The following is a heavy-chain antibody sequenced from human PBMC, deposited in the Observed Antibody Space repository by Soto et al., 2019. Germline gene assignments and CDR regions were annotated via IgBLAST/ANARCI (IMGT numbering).Heavy chain of an antibody. CDR3: ARRGRTLPHYSYYMDV. CDR1: GFTFSNYV. V-gene: IGHV3-23*01. CDR2: VSNSGSNT. J-gene: IGHJ6*03. Sequence: EVQLLEYGGGLVQPGGSLRLSCAASGFTFSNYVMSWVRQAPGKGLEWVSSVSNSGSNTYYAESVKGRVTISRDTSNNTLYLQMNSLIAEDTARYYCARRGRTLPHYSYYMDVWGKGTTVTVSS.